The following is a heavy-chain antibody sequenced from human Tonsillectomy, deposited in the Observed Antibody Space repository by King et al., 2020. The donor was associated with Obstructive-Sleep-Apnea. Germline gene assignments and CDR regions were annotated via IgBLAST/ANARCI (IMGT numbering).Heavy chain of an antibody. CDR2: MVTSGST. D-gene: IGHD3-9*01. CDR3: ARDVPYDWLVPYYYYGMDV. V-gene: IGHV4-4*07. CDR1: GVSISSYS. J-gene: IGHJ6*02. Sequence: QLQESGPGLVKPSETLSLTCTVSGVSISSYSWAWLRPPAGEGLGWIGRMVTSGSTNLNPSLQRRVTMSVDTSKNQFSLKLSSVTAPDTAVYYCARDVPYDWLVPYYYYGMDVWGQGTTVTVSS.